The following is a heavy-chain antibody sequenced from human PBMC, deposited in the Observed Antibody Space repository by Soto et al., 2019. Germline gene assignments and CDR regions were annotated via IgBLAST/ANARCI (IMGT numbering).Heavy chain of an antibody. J-gene: IGHJ3*02. D-gene: IGHD4-17*01. V-gene: IGHV2-5*02. CDR2: IYWEDDK. Sequence: QITLKESGPTLVKPTQTLTLTCTFSGFSLSTSGVGVGWIRQPPGKALEWLALIYWEDDKRYNPSLKSRLTTTKDPSKNQVVITITNMDPVDTATYYCAHCPGYGDYEPENNAFDIWGQGTMVTVSS. CDR3: AHCPGYGDYEPENNAFDI. CDR1: GFSLSTSGVG.